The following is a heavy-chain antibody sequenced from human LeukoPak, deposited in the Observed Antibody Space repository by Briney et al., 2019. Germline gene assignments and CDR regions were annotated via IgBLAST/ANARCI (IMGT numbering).Heavy chain of an antibody. CDR2: IIPILGIA. CDR3: ARGGPRTKKEPRIRWAFDY. V-gene: IGHV1-69*04. Sequence: GASVKVSCKASGGTFSSYAISWVRQAPGQELEWMGRIIPILGIANYAQKFQGRVTITADKSTSTAYMELRSLRSDDTAVYYCARGGPRTKKEPRIRWAFDYWGQGTLVTVSS. CDR1: GGTFSSYA. D-gene: IGHD4-23*01. J-gene: IGHJ4*02.